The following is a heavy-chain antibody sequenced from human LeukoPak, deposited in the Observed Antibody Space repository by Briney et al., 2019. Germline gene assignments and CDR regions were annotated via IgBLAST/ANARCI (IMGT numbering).Heavy chain of an antibody. J-gene: IGHJ4*02. CDR2: IYLRGNT. Sequence: SETLSLTCAISGGSITSSNWWTWVRQPPGKGLEWVGEIYLRGNTNYNPSLVSRVSISVDESKTQLSLRLESVTAADTAVYYCARGTITTVTDSWGPGTLVTVSS. CDR3: ARGTITTVTDS. V-gene: IGHV4-4*02. D-gene: IGHD4-17*01. CDR1: GGSITSSNW.